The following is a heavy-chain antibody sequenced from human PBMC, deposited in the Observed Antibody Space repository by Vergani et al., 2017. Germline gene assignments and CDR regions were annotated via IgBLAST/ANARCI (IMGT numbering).Heavy chain of an antibody. J-gene: IGHJ4*02. V-gene: IGHV4-38-2*02. Sequence: QVQLQESGPGLVKPSETLSLTCAVSGYSISSGYYWGWIRQPPGKGLEWIGSIYHSGSTYYNPSLKSRVTISVDTSKNQFSLKLSSVTAADTAVYYCAREWGNWNYLAYWGQGTLVTVSS. D-gene: IGHD1-20*01. CDR3: AREWGNWNYLAY. CDR1: GYSISSGYY. CDR2: IYHSGST.